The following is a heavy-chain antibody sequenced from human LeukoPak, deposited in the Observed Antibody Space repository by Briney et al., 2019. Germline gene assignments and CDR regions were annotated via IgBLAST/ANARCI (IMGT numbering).Heavy chain of an antibody. CDR2: ISKDGNSQ. CDR3: AGESFDI. V-gene: IGHV3-30*04. J-gene: IGHJ3*02. CDR1: GFTFSSYA. Sequence: PGRSLRLSCAASGFTFSSYALDWVRQAPGKGLEWVAVISKDGNSQNYADSVKGRFTISRDNSKNTLYLQMNSLRPEDTAVYYCAGESFDIWGQGTTVTV.